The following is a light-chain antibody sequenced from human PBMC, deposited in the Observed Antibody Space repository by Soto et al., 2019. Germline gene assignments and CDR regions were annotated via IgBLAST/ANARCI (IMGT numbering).Light chain of an antibody. CDR3: QHYDNWPWT. J-gene: IGKJ1*01. CDR1: QSVTDD. CDR2: RAS. Sequence: EIVMTQSPATLSVSPGESATLSCRASQSVTDDLAWYQQKPGQAPRLLIYRASTRAAGIPARFSGSGSGTDFTLTISSLQSEDFAVYYCQHYDNWPWTFGQGTNLEIK. V-gene: IGKV3-15*01.